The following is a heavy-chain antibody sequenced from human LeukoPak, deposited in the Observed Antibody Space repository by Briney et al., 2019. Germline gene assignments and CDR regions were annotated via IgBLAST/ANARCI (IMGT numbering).Heavy chain of an antibody. CDR3: ARLEKWELWFGP. CDR2: VYHSGST. D-gene: IGHD1-26*01. V-gene: IGHV4-34*01. CDR1: GGSFSGYY. Sequence: SETLSLTCAVYGGSFSGYYWSWIRQPPGKGLEWIGEVYHSGSTNYNPSLKSRVTISVDTSKNQFSLKLSSVTAADTAVYYCARLEKWELWFGPWGQGTLVTVSS. J-gene: IGHJ5*02.